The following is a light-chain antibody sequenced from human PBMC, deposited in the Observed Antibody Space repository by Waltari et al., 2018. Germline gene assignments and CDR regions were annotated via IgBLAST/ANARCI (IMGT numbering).Light chain of an antibody. J-gene: IGKJ2*01. CDR2: AAS. V-gene: IGKV3-20*01. CDR3: QQYGVSPYT. CDR1: QSVINNY. Sequence: CRAVQSVINNYLAWYQQKPGHAPSLLIYAASRRDVGVPDRFSGSGSGTDFTLTISRLEPEDFAIFYCQQYGVSPYTFGQGTKLEV.